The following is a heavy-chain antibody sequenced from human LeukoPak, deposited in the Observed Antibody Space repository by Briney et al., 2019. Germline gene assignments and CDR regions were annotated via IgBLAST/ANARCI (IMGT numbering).Heavy chain of an antibody. V-gene: IGHV1-2*06. CDR2: INPNSGGT. Sequence: ASVKVSCKASGCTFTGYYMHWVRQTPGQGLEWMGRINPNSGGTNYAQKFQGRVTMTRDTSISTAYMELSRLRSDDTAVYYCARGASGTTGVYWGQGTLVTVSS. D-gene: IGHD4-11*01. J-gene: IGHJ4*02. CDR3: ARGASGTTGVY. CDR1: GCTFTGYY.